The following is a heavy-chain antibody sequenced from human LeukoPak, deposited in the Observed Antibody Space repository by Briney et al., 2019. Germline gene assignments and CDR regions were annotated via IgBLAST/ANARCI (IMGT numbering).Heavy chain of an antibody. CDR3: AKATRPYYYDSSEGFFDY. CDR2: ISSNSGSI. V-gene: IGHV3-9*01. Sequence: GGSLRLSCAASGFTFDDYAMHWVRQAPGKGLEWVSGISSNSGSIGYADSVKGRFTISRDNAKNSLYLQMNSLRAEDTALYYCAKATRPYYYDSSEGFFDYWGQGTLVTVSS. J-gene: IGHJ4*02. D-gene: IGHD3-22*01. CDR1: GFTFDDYA.